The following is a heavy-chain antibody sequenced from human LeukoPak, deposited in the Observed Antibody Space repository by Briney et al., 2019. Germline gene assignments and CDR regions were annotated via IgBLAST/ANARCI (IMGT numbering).Heavy chain of an antibody. V-gene: IGHV1-2*04. CDR2: INPNSGGT. Sequence: GASVKVSCKASGYTFTSYGISWVRQAPGQGLEWMGWINPNSGGTNYAQKFQGWVTMTRDTSISTAYMKLSRLRSDDTAVYYCAKYSREGMEVWGQGTTVTVSS. CDR1: GYTFTSYG. CDR3: AKYSREGMEV. J-gene: IGHJ6*02. D-gene: IGHD6-6*01.